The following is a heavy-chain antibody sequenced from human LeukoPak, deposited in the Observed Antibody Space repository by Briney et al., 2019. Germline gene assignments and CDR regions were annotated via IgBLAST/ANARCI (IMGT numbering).Heavy chain of an antibody. CDR2: ISSSSSHM. CDR3: ATPADAFDI. J-gene: IGHJ3*02. CDR1: GFTVSSYE. V-gene: IGHV3-48*03. Sequence: PGGSLRLSCAASGFTVSSYEMNWVRQAPGKGLEWVSNISSSSSHMYYADSVRGRFTISRDNAKNSLYLQMNRLRAEDTAVYYCATPADAFDIWGQGTMVTVSS.